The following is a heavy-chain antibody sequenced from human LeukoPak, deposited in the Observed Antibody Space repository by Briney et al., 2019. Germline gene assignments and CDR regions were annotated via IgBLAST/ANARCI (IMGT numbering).Heavy chain of an antibody. J-gene: IGHJ1*01. CDR2: IYHSGST. CDR3: ARDRPYYDTGYGPLQH. Sequence: SGTLSLTCAVSGGSISSSNWWSWVRQPPGKGLEWIGEIYHSGSTNYNPSLKSRVTISVDKSKNQFSLKLSSVTAADTAVYYCARDRPYYDTGYGPLQHWGQGTLVTASS. V-gene: IGHV4-4*02. D-gene: IGHD3-22*01. CDR1: GGSISSSNW.